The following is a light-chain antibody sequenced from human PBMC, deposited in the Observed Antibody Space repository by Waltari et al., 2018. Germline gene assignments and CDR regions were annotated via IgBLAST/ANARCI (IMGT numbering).Light chain of an antibody. CDR2: DTS. J-gene: IGKJ2*01. CDR1: QTPNF. CDR3: QQYGPSPLYT. V-gene: IGKV3-20*01. Sequence: EIVLTQSPGTLSLSPGDRATLSCRASQTPNFLAWYQQKPGQAPRLLIYDTSTRAIGIADRFSGSGSGTDFTLTISRLEPEDFAVYYCQQYGPSPLYTFGRGTKVEI.